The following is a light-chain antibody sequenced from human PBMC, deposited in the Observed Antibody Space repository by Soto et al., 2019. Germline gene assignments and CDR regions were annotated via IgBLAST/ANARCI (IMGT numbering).Light chain of an antibody. V-gene: IGLV2-14*01. CDR2: EVT. CDR1: SSDIGSHDY. Sequence: QSVPTQPASVSGSPGQSITISCTGTSSDIGSHDYVSWYQHHPGKAPKLIIYEVTNRPSGVSDRFSGSKSGNTASLTISRLQAEDEGDYYCSSYTSSSTLAYVFGTGTKLTVL. J-gene: IGLJ1*01. CDR3: SSYTSSSTLAYV.